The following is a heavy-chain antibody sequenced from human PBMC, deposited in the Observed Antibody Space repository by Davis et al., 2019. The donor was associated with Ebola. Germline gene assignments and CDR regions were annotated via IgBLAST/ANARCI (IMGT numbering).Heavy chain of an antibody. D-gene: IGHD3-10*01. CDR3: ARAPWYYGSGSRYYFDY. CDR1: AGSISSSSYY. J-gene: IGHJ4*02. V-gene: IGHV4-39*07. CDR2: IYYSGST. Sequence: MPSQTLSLTCTVSAGSISSSSYYWGWIRQPPGKGLEWIGSIYYSGSTYYNPSLKTRVTISVDTSKNQFSLKRSSVTAAHTAVYYCARAPWYYGSGSRYYFDYWGQGTLVTVSS.